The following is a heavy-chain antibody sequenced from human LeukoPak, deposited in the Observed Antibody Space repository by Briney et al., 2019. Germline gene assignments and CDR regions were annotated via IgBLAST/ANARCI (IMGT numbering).Heavy chain of an antibody. CDR1: GGSISSSSYY. J-gene: IGHJ5*02. Sequence: SETLSLTCTVSGGSISSSSYYWGWIRQPPGKGLEWIGSIYYSGSTYYNPSLKSRVTISVDTSKNQFSLKLSSVTAADTAVYYCARLGGSGEVDPWGQGTLVTVSS. V-gene: IGHV4-39*01. CDR2: IYYSGST. CDR3: ARLGGSGEVDP. D-gene: IGHD3-10*01.